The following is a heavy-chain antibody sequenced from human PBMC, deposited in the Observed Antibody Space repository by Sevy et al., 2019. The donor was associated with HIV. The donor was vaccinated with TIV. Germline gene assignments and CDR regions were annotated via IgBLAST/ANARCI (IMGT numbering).Heavy chain of an antibody. CDR2: FCFGDGKM. Sequence: GGSLRLSCMTSGFTFTRYTMTWVRQAPGKGLEWVSTFCFGDGKMYYADSVKGRFTFSRDISKNTVYLQMNSLRADDTAVYYCAREGCTKPHDYWGQGTLVTVPS. CDR3: AREGCTKPHDY. D-gene: IGHD2-8*01. CDR1: GFTFTRYT. V-gene: IGHV3-23*01. J-gene: IGHJ4*02.